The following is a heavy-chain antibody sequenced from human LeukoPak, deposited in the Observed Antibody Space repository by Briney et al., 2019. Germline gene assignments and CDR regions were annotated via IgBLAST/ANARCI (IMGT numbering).Heavy chain of an antibody. CDR2: IYYSGST. Sequence: SETLSLTCTVSGGSISSSSYYWGWIRQPPGKGLEWIGSIYYSGSTYYNPSLKSRVTISVDTSKNQFSLKLSSVTAADTAVYYCARDSSVAYYYDSSGYFDYWGQGTLVTVSS. CDR1: GGSISSSSYY. D-gene: IGHD3-22*01. V-gene: IGHV4-39*07. J-gene: IGHJ4*02. CDR3: ARDSSVAYYYDSSGYFDY.